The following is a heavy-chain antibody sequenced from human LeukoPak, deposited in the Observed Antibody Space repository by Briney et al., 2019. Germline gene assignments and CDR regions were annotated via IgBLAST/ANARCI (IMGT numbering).Heavy chain of an antibody. D-gene: IGHD6-13*01. CDR3: ARLVAAGKLFDY. J-gene: IGHJ4*02. Sequence: SETLSLTCTVSGGSISSSSYYWGWIRQPPGTGLEWIGSIYYSGSTYYNPSLKSRVTISVDTSKNQFSLKLSSVTAADTAVYYCARLVAAGKLFDYWGQGTLVTVSS. V-gene: IGHV4-39*07. CDR2: IYYSGST. CDR1: GGSISSSSYY.